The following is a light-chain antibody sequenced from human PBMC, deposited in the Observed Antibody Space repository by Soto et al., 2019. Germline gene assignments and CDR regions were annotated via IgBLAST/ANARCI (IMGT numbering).Light chain of an antibody. CDR2: DAS. Sequence: DIQMTQSPSSLSPSVGDRVTITCRASRSISDWLAWYQQKPGKAPELLIFDASNLKSGVSSRFSGSGSGTEFTLTISRLQPDDVATYHCLQYSSHSWTFGQGTKVEIK. CDR3: LQYSSHSWT. J-gene: IGKJ1*01. V-gene: IGKV1-5*01. CDR1: RSISDW.